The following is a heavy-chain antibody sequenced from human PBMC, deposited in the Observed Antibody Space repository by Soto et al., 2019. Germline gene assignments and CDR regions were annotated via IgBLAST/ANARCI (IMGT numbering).Heavy chain of an antibody. CDR2: IYPGDSDT. V-gene: IGHV5-51*01. Sequence: GESLKISCKGSGYSFTSYWIGWVRQMPGKGLEWMGIIYPGDSDTRYSPSFQGQVTISADKSISTAYLQWSSLKASDTAMYYCARLGDCSSTSCYAGRGMDVWGQGTTVTVSS. CDR1: GYSFTSYW. CDR3: ARLGDCSSTSCYAGRGMDV. D-gene: IGHD2-2*01. J-gene: IGHJ6*02.